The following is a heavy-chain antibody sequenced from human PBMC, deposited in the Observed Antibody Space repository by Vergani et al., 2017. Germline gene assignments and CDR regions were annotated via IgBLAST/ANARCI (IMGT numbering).Heavy chain of an antibody. CDR1: GFTFGYYA. Sequence: VQLVESGGDLVQPGRSLRLPCTASGFTFGYYAMDWFRQAPGRGLEGVGGIRSKAYGQATIYAASVKGRFTISRDDSKSIAYLQMNNLQTEDTAMYYCVRDQVTMLRGSDALDIWGQGTMVTVSS. CDR3: VRDQVTMLRGSDALDI. CDR2: IRSKAYGQAT. D-gene: IGHD3-10*01. J-gene: IGHJ3*02. V-gene: IGHV3-49*03.